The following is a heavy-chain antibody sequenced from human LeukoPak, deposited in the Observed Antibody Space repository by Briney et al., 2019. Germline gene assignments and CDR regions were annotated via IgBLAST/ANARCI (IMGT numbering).Heavy chain of an antibody. CDR1: GYTFTSYD. CDR3: ARYYGSGSYYISIYDYVWGSYPPHFDY. J-gene: IGHJ4*02. D-gene: IGHD3-16*02. CDR2: MNPNSGNT. V-gene: IGHV1-8*01. Sequence: ASVKVSCKASGYTFTSYDINWVRQATGQGLEWMGWMNPNSGNTGYAQKFQGRVTTTRNTSISTAYMELSSLRSEDTAVYYRARYYGSGSYYISIYDYVWGSYPPHFDYWGQGTLVTVSS.